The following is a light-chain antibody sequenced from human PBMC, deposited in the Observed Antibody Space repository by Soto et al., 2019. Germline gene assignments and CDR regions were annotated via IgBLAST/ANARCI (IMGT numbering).Light chain of an antibody. CDR3: QQLNSYPRT. Sequence: DIQLTQSPSFLSASVGDRVTITCRASQGIASLLAWYQQEPGKAPKVLIYAASTLEGGVPSRFSGSGSGTEFTLPISSLQPEDRDTYYCQQLNSYPRTFGQGTKVEIK. CDR2: AAS. CDR1: QGIASL. V-gene: IGKV1-9*01. J-gene: IGKJ1*01.